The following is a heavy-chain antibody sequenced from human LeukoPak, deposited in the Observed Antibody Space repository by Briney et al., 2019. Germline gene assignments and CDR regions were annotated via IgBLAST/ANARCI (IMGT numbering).Heavy chain of an antibody. J-gene: IGHJ4*02. CDR2: IYYSGST. D-gene: IGHD3-22*01. V-gene: IGHV4-30-4*01. CDR1: GGSISSGDYY. CDR3: ARAPAGTMIVD. Sequence: SQTLSLTCTVSGGSISSGDYYWSWIPQPPGKGLEWIGYIYYSGSTYYNPSLKSRVTISVDTSKNQFSLKLSSVTAADTAVYYCARAPAGTMIVDWGQGTLVTVSS.